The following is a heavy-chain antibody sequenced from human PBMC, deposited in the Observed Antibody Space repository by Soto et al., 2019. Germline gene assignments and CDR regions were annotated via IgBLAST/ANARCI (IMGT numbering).Heavy chain of an antibody. CDR3: ARDRGVRGVLRRNYYGMDV. Sequence: GGSLRLSCAASGFTFSSYSMNWVRQAPGKGLEWVSYISSSSNTIYYADSVKGRFTISRDNAKNSLYLQMNSLRDEDTAVYYCARDRGVRGVLRRNYYGMDVWGQGTTVTVSS. D-gene: IGHD3-10*01. CDR1: GFTFSSYS. V-gene: IGHV3-48*02. J-gene: IGHJ6*02. CDR2: ISSSSNTI.